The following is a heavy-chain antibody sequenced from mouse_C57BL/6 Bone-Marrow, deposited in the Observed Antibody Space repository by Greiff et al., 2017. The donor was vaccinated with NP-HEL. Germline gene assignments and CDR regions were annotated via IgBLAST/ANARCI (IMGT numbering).Heavy chain of an antibody. Sequence: QVQLQQPGAELVRPGTSVKLSCKASGYTFTSYWMHWVKQRPGQGLEWIGVIDPSDSYTNYNQKFKGKATLTVDTSSSTAYMQLSSLTSEDSAVYYSAREGTGFAVWGKGTLVTVSA. J-gene: IGHJ3*01. CDR2: IDPSDSYT. V-gene: IGHV1-59*01. CDR1: GYTFTSYW. D-gene: IGHD3-1*01. CDR3: AREGTGFAV.